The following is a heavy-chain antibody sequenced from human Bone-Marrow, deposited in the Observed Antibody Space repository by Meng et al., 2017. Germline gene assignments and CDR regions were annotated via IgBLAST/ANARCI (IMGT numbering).Heavy chain of an antibody. V-gene: IGHV3-21*01. J-gene: IGHJ3*02. CDR3: ARNSVADDAFDI. Sequence: GESLKISCAASGFTFSTSEMNWVRQTPARGLEWVSSISSSSSYIYYADSVKGRFTISRDNAKNSLYLQMNSLRAEDTAVYYCARNSVADDAFDIWGQGTMVTVSS. CDR2: ISSSSSYI. D-gene: IGHD2-15*01. CDR1: GFTFSTSE.